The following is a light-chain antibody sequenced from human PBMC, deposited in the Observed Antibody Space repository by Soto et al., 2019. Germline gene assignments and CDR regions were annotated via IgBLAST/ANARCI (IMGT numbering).Light chain of an antibody. CDR2: GAS. Sequence: EIVLTQSPGTLSLSPGERATLSCRASQSVGSNYLAWYQKKPGQAPGLLIYGASSRATGIPDRFSGSGSGTDFTLTISRLEPEDFAVYYCHQYTTLPWTFGQGTKVEI. CDR1: QSVGSNY. V-gene: IGKV3-20*01. CDR3: HQYTTLPWT. J-gene: IGKJ1*01.